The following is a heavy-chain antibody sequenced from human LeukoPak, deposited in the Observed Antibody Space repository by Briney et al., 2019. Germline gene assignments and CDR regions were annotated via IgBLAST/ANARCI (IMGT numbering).Heavy chain of an antibody. CDR2: IRVSDGAR. CDR3: ATEPRWQPYSFV. Sequence: GGSLRLSCVASGFTFPTYAMMWVRQAPGKGLEWVSSIRVSDGARFYADSVKGRFTTSRDNPKNTLFLQMNSLKAEDTAAYYCATEPRWQPYSFVWGHGTMVTVSS. CDR1: GFTFPTYA. J-gene: IGHJ3*01. D-gene: IGHD1-14*01. V-gene: IGHV3-23*01.